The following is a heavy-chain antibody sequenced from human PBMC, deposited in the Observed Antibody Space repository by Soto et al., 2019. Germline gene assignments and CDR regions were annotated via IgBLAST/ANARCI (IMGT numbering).Heavy chain of an antibody. CDR3: ARDQGDGDYWYYFDY. CDR2: IIPIYGTA. CDR1: GGTFSSYA. D-gene: IGHD4-17*01. J-gene: IGHJ4*02. Sequence: SVKVSCKASGGTFSSYAISWVRQAPGQGLEWMGGIIPIYGTANYAQKFQGRVTITADESTSTAYMELSSLRSEDTAVYYCARDQGDGDYWYYFDYWGQGTLVTVSS. V-gene: IGHV1-69*13.